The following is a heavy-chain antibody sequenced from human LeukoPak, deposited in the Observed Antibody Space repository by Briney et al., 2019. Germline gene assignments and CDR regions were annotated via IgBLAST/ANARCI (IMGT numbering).Heavy chain of an antibody. CDR1: GYSFTSYW. CDR2: IYPGDSDT. D-gene: IGHD5-24*01. V-gene: IGHV5-51*01. Sequence: GESLKISCKGSGYSFTSYWIGWVRQMPGKGLEWMGIIYPGDSDTRYSPSFQGQVTISADKSISTAYLQWSSLKASDTAMYYCARITIPWPQFRSPRGDAFDIWGQGTMVTVSS. CDR3: ARITIPWPQFRSPRGDAFDI. J-gene: IGHJ3*02.